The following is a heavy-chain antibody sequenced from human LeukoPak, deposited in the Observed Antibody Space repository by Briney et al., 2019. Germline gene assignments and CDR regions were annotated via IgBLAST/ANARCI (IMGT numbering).Heavy chain of an antibody. Sequence: GGSLRLSCAASGFTFSRYNMNWVRQAPGKGLVWVSRINNDGSSTSYADSVQGRFTISRDNAKNTLYLQMNSLRAEDTALYYCARVARGDYYYYYMDVWGKGTTVTVSS. V-gene: IGHV3-74*01. CDR1: GFTFSRYN. D-gene: IGHD3-10*01. CDR3: ARVARGDYYYYYMDV. CDR2: INNDGSST. J-gene: IGHJ6*03.